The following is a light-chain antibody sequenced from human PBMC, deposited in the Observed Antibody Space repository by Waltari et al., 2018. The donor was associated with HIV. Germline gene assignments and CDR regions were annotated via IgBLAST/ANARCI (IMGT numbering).Light chain of an antibody. V-gene: IGLV2-14*01. J-gene: IGLJ2*01. CDR1: SSDIGGYDY. CDR3: SSYTTSSPLYVG. CDR2: EVS. Sequence: QSALTQPASVSGSPGQSITISCTGTSSDIGGYDYVSWYQQHPGKAPKLIIYEVSIRPSGVSNRFSGSKSGSTASLTISGLQAEDEAVYYCSSYTTSSPLYVGFGGGTKLTVL.